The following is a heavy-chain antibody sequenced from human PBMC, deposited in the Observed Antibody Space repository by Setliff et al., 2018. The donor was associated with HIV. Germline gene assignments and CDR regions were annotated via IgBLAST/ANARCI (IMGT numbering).Heavy chain of an antibody. CDR1: GYTFTNYW. V-gene: IGHV5-51*01. Sequence: GESLKISCRGSGYTFTNYWIGWVRQMPGRGLEWMGIIYPGDSDTRYSPSFEGQVTMSADKSINTAYLQWNSLKTSDTAMYYCARQPTDTSGYNNWFDSWGQGTLVTVSS. CDR3: ARQPTDTSGYNNWFDS. D-gene: IGHD3-3*01. J-gene: IGHJ5*01. CDR2: IYPGDSDT.